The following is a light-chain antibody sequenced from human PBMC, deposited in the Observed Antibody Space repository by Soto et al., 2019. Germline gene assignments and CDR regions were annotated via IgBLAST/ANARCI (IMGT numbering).Light chain of an antibody. CDR2: GAS. V-gene: IGKV3-11*01. Sequence: EIFLTQSPGTLSLSRWEIATLSCRASQSVSNNYLAWYQQKPGQAPRLLIYGASNRATGIPDRFSGSGSGTDFTLTINSLEPEDFAVYYCQQRSNWPSITFGQGTRLEI. J-gene: IGKJ5*01. CDR1: QSVSNNY. CDR3: QQRSNWPSIT.